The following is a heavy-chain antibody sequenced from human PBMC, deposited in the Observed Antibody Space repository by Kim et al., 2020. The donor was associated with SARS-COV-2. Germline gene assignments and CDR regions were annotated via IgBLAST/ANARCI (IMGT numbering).Heavy chain of an antibody. CDR3: ARRVGDYYFDY. D-gene: IGHD1-26*01. Sequence: TSHNPPLKRRVTISVDTSKNQFSLKLSSVTAADTAVYYCARRVGDYYFDYWGQGTLVTVSS. V-gene: IGHV4-31*02. J-gene: IGHJ4*02. CDR2: T.